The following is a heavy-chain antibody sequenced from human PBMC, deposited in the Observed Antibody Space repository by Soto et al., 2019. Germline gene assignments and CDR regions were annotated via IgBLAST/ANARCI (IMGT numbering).Heavy chain of an antibody. CDR2: GSSSSTYV. CDR1: GCTFSSYN. J-gene: IGHJ5*02. D-gene: IGHD5-18*01. V-gene: IGHV3-21*01. CDR3: ARGGDAAKVIRPNWFDP. Sequence: GGSLRLSCAAAGCTFSSYNRNWVRQAPGKGLEWVSSGSSSSTYVYYADSVKGRFTISRDNAKNSLYLQMNSLRAEDTAVYYCARGGDAAKVIRPNWFDPWGEGTLVTVSS.